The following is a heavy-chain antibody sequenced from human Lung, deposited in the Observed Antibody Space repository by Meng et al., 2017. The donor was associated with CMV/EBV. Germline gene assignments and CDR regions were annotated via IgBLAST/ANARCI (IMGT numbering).Heavy chain of an antibody. CDR2: FDPEDGET. J-gene: IGHJ4*02. D-gene: IGHD3-22*01. CDR1: GYTLTELS. Sequence: ASXXVSXKVSGYTLTELSRHWVRQAPGKGLEWMGGFDPEDGETIYAQHFQGRVTMTEDTSTDTAYMELSSLTSEDTAVYYCATGHYDSRGYYSRTLSYWGQGXLVTVSS. CDR3: ATGHYDSRGYYSRTLSY. V-gene: IGHV1-24*01.